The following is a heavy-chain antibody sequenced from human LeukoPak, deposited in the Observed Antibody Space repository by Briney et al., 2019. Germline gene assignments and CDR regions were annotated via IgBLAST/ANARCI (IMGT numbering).Heavy chain of an antibody. V-gene: IGHV3-74*01. CDR2: LNGDGSQT. Sequence: PGGSLRLYCAASGFTFSNYWMHWVRQAAGKGLVWLSRLNGDGSQTRYADSVKGRFTISRDNAKNTVYLQMNSLRVEDTAVYFCAREGGEQELANWGQGTLVTVSS. CDR3: AREGGEQELAN. J-gene: IGHJ4*02. D-gene: IGHD6-13*01. CDR1: GFTFSNYW.